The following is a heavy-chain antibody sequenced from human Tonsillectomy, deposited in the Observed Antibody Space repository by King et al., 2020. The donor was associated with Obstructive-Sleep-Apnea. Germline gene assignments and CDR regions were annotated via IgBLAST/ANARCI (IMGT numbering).Heavy chain of an antibody. J-gene: IGHJ3*02. CDR3: ASLVGDYAFDI. D-gene: IGHD4-17*01. V-gene: IGHV3-30-3*01. CDR1: GFTFSSYA. Sequence: VQLVESGGGVVQPGRSLRLSCAASGFTFSSYAMHWVRQAPGKGLEWVAVISYDGSNKYYADSVKGRFTISRDNSKNTLYLQMNGLRAEDTAVYYCASLVGDYAFDIWGQGTMVTVSS. CDR2: ISYDGSNK.